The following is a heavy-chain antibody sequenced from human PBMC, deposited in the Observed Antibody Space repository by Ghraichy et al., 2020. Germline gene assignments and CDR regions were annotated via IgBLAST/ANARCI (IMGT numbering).Heavy chain of an antibody. J-gene: IGHJ4*02. CDR2: IKTRSSGGTT. CDR1: GLIFSDAG. Sequence: GGSLRLSCAASGLIFSDAGMSWVRQAPGRGLEWVGRIKTRSSGGTTDYAAPVKGRFTISRDDYEKTLYLQMNGLKTDDTGVYYCTTLSMTVTHGGDYWGRGTLGTVAS. CDR3: TTLSMTVTHGGDY. V-gene: IGHV3-15*01. D-gene: IGHD4-17*01.